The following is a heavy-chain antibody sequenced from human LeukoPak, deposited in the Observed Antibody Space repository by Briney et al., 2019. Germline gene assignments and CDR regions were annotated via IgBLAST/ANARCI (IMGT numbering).Heavy chain of an antibody. CDR2: ISAYNGNT. V-gene: IGHV1-18*01. CDR1: GYTFTSYG. Sequence: ASVKVSCKASGYTFTSYGISWVRQAPGQGLEWMGWISAYNGNTNYAQKLQGRVTMTTDTSTSTAYMELRSLRSDDTAVYYCARDWRSSGVLYYYGMDVWGQGTSVTVSS. J-gene: IGHJ6*02. D-gene: IGHD3-22*01. CDR3: ARDWRSSGVLYYYGMDV.